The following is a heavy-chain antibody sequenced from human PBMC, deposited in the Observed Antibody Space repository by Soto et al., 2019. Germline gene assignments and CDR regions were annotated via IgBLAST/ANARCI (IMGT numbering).Heavy chain of an antibody. Sequence: EVQLVESGGGLVQPGGSLRLSCAASGFTFSSYSMNWVRQAPGKGLEWVSYISSSSTFINYADSVKGRFTISRDNAKNSMYMQMNSLGAEDTAMYYCARAPPARGPYYCFDYWGQGALVTVSS. J-gene: IGHJ4*02. CDR2: ISSSSTFI. CDR3: ARAPPARGPYYCFDY. V-gene: IGHV3-48*01. CDR1: GFTFSSYS. D-gene: IGHD3-10*01.